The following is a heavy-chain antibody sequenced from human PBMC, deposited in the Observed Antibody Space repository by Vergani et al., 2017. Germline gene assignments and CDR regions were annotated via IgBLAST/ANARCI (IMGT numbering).Heavy chain of an antibody. CDR3: ARDGGEYDKDALDV. CDR2: IHTSGST. CDR1: GGSINSHHYY. V-gene: IGHV4-61*02. D-gene: IGHD2-21*01. Sequence: QVQLQESGPGLVKPSQTLSLTCTVSGGSINSHHYYWSWIRQPAGKGLEWIGRIHTSGSTNYNPSLKSRITMSEDTSKNQFSLNLTSVTAADTAVYFCARDGGEYDKDALDVWGQGTKVTVTS. J-gene: IGHJ3*01.